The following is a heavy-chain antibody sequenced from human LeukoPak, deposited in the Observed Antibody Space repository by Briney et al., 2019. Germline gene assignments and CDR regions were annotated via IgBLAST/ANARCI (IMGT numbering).Heavy chain of an antibody. V-gene: IGHV3-7*01. CDR3: ARVAGDCSSTSCYPEDAFDI. Sequence: GGSLRLSCAASGFTFSSYWMSWVRQAPGKGLEWVANIKQDGSEKYYVDSVKGRFTISRDNAKNSLYLQVNSLRAEDTAVYYCARVAGDCSSTSCYPEDAFDIWGQGTMVTVSS. CDR2: IKQDGSEK. J-gene: IGHJ3*02. CDR1: GFTFSSYW. D-gene: IGHD2-2*01.